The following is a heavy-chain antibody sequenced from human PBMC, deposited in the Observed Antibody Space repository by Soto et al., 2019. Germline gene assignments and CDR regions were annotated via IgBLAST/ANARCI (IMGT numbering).Heavy chain of an antibody. J-gene: IGHJ5*02. CDR2: FYTTGRA. Sequence: SETLSLTCSVSGGSISSSYWNLIRQPAGKGLEWIGRFYTTGRASYNPSLKGRLTLSGNTSKNQFSLRLGSVTAADKAAYYCASEPIEEGHPGYNWFDPWGQGIVVTVXS. CDR3: ASEPIEEGHPGYNWFDP. CDR1: GGSISSSY. D-gene: IGHD1-26*01. V-gene: IGHV4-4*07.